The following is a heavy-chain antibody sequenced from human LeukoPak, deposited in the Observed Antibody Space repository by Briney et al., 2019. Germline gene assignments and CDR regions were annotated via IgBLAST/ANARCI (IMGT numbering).Heavy chain of an antibody. CDR3: ARDRGSTGYPIDY. CDR2: ISPHNGDT. Sequence: ASVKVSCKASGYTFTSSGISWLRHAPGQGLEWLGWISPHNGDTNFAQKVQDRLTLTTDTSSSTAYMELKSLRSDDAAVYYCARDRGSTGYPIDYWGQGTLVTVSS. J-gene: IGHJ4*02. D-gene: IGHD3-22*01. V-gene: IGHV1-18*01. CDR1: GYTFTSSG.